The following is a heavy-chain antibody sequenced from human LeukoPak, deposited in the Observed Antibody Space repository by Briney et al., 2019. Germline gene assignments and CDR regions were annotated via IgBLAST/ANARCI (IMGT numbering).Heavy chain of an antibody. Sequence: PGGSLRLSCAASGFTFSSYGMSWVRQAPGGGLEWVSSISSSGVSTYYTDSVKGRFTISRDNSENTLYLQMNSLRAEDTAIYYCAKGWYFDLWGRGTLVTVSS. J-gene: IGHJ2*01. CDR1: GFTFSSYG. V-gene: IGHV3-23*01. CDR3: AKGWYFDL. CDR2: ISSSGVST.